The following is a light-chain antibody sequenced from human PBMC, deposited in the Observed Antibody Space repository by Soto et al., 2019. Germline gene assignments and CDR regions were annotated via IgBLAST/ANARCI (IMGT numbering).Light chain of an antibody. CDR3: QQYGTSPT. CDR1: QTVIDNY. Sequence: EIVLTRSPGSLSLSSGKRATLSCRASQTVIDNYLAWYQHKPGQAPRLLIHGASWRATATPDRFSGSGYGTDFTLSITRLEPEHLAVYYCQQYGTSPTFGPGTKVDIK. J-gene: IGKJ1*01. V-gene: IGKV3-20*01. CDR2: GAS.